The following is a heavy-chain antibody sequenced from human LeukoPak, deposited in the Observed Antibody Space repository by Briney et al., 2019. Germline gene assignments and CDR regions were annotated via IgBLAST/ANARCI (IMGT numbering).Heavy chain of an antibody. CDR2: IYYSGST. CDR3: AREPMTYYYFDY. Sequence: SETLSLTCTVSGGSISGSSYYWGWIRQPPGKGLEWIGSIYYSGSTYYNPSLKSRVTISVDTSKNQFSLKLNSVTATDTAVYYCAREPMTYYYFDYWGQGTLVTVSS. D-gene: IGHD1-26*01. V-gene: IGHV4-39*02. CDR1: GGSISGSSYY. J-gene: IGHJ4*02.